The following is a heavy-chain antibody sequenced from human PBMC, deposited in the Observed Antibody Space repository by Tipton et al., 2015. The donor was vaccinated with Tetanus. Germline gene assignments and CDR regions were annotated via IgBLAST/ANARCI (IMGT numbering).Heavy chain of an antibody. CDR3: ARIYDFWSGYYSDH. J-gene: IGHJ4*02. V-gene: IGHV4-31*03. CDR1: GASINAGGYL. Sequence: TLSLTCNVSGASINAGGYLWTWVRQHPSQGLEWIGNIYYFTARTSHTPSLDGRVSVSVDTSQNHFSLGLTSVTAADTAVYYCARIYDFWSGYYSDHWGQGTLVTVSS. D-gene: IGHD3-3*01. CDR2: IYYFTART.